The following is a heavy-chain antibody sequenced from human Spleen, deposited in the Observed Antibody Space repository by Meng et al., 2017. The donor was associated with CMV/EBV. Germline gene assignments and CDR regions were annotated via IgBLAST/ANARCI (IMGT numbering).Heavy chain of an antibody. CDR1: GFTFSDYY. CDR3: AAGTTGYCSSTSCYGFHY. V-gene: IGHV3-11*01. Sequence: GGSLRLSCAASGFTFSDYYMSWIRQAPGQGLEWVSHISPSGSTRYYADSVKGRFTISRDNADNSLYLQMSSLRSEDTAVYYCAAGTTGYCSSTSCYGFHYWGQGTLVTVSS. D-gene: IGHD2-2*01. CDR2: ISPSGSTR. J-gene: IGHJ4*02.